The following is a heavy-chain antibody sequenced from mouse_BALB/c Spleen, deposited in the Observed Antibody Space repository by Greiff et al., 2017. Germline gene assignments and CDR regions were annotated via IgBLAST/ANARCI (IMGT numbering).Heavy chain of an antibody. CDR1: GFNIKDTY. CDR3: ARSTKVVATDY. D-gene: IGHD1-1*01. CDR2: IDPANGNT. Sequence: VQLQQSGAELVKPGASVKLSCTASGFNIKDTYMHWVKQRPEQGLEWIGRIDPANGNTKYDPKFQGKATITADTSSNTAYLQLSSLTSEDTAVYYCARSTKVVATDYWGQGTTLTVSS. V-gene: IGHV14-3*02. J-gene: IGHJ2*01.